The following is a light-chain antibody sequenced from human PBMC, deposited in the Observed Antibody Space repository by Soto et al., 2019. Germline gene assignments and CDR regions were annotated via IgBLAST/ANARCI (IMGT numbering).Light chain of an antibody. V-gene: IGKV3-20*01. Sequence: EIVLTQSPGTLSLSPGERATLSCRASQSVSSNYLAWYRQKPGQAPRLLIYGASNRATGISDRFSGSGSGTDFTLTISRLVPEDFAVYYCQQYVSSPYTFGQGTKLEIK. CDR2: GAS. CDR3: QQYVSSPYT. CDR1: QSVSSNY. J-gene: IGKJ2*01.